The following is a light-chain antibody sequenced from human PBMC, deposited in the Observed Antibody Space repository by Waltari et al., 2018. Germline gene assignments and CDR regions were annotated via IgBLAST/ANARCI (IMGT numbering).Light chain of an antibody. CDR2: EVN. J-gene: IGLJ2*01. CDR1: NNEIGSYNL. V-gene: IGLV2-23*02. CDR3: CSYAGTPRVV. Sequence: QSALTQPASVSGSPGQSITISCTGTNNEIGSYNLFSCYQQHPGKAPKVIIFEVNKRPSGVSNRFSGSKSGNTASLTVSGLHPEDEADYYCCSYAGTPRVVFGGGTKLTVL.